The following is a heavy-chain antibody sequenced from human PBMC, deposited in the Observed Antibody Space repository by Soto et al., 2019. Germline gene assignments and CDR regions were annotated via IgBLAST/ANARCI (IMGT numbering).Heavy chain of an antibody. Sequence: QVQLVQSGAEVKKPGASVKVSCKASGYPFTSYGISWVRQAPGQGLEWMGWISAYNGNTNYAQKLQGRVTITPDTSTSTANMELRSLRSDDTAVYFCARSPIRLSVGADSDYWGQGTLVTVSS. CDR3: ARSPIRLSVGADSDY. CDR1: GYPFTSYG. D-gene: IGHD1-26*01. V-gene: IGHV1-18*04. J-gene: IGHJ4*02. CDR2: ISAYNGNT.